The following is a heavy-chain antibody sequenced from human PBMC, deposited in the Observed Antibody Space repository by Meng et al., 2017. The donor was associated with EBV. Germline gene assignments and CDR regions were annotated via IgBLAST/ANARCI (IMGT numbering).Heavy chain of an antibody. CDR3: ARPFPSWQSPRLDPFGA. CDR2: VHYTGST. J-gene: IGHJ5*02. Sequence: QLQLRESGPGQVKPSXXXXXTXXVXXDSISSFYYWGWIRQPPGRGLEWIGSVHYTGSTYYSPSLKSRVTVSVDTSKNQFSLRLTSVTAADTAVYYCARPFPSWQSPRLDPFGAWGQGTLVTVSS. D-gene: IGHD6-19*01. CDR1: XDSISSFYY. V-gene: IGHV4-39*01.